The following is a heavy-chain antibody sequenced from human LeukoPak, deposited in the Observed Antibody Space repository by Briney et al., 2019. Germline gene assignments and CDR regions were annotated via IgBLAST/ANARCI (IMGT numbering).Heavy chain of an antibody. J-gene: IGHJ4*02. D-gene: IGHD4-17*01. CDR3: ARGRSDYFY. CDR1: GFTFSSYA. CDR2: LSGSGGST. Sequence: PGGSLRLSCAASGFTFSSYAMTWVRQAPGKGLEWVSTLSGSGGSTFYADSVKGRFTISRDNAKNSLYLQMNSLRAEDTAVYYCARGRSDYFYWGQGTLVTVSS. V-gene: IGHV3-23*01.